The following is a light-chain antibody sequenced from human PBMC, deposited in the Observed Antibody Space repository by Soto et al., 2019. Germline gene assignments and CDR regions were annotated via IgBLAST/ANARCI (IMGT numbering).Light chain of an antibody. V-gene: IGLV2-23*02. CDR2: EVS. J-gene: IGLJ1*01. Sequence: QSALTQPASVSGSPGQSITISCTGTSSDVGSYNLVSWYQQHPGQAPKLMIYEVSKRPSGVSNRFSGSKSVNTASLTISGLQAEDEADYYCCSYAVSSTSDYVFGTGTKLTVL. CDR1: SSDVGSYNL. CDR3: CSYAVSSTSDYV.